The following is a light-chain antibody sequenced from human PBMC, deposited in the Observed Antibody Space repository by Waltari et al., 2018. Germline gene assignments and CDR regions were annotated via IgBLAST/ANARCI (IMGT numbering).Light chain of an antibody. J-gene: IGLJ2*01. CDR3: WLADTGGIVV. V-gene: IGLV7-46*01. Sequence: QAVVTQEPSLTVSPGGTVTLTCGSSTGAVPSVHYPYWLQQKPGQAPRTLIYDAYIKQSWTPARFSSALVGGKAVLTLSGAQAEDEAKQYCWLADTGGIVVFGGGTELAVL. CDR2: DAY. CDR1: TGAVPSVHY.